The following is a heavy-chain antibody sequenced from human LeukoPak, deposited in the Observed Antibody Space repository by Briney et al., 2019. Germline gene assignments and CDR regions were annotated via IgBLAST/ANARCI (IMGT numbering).Heavy chain of an antibody. V-gene: IGHV1-18*01. CDR3: ARGKSVATAPRHPFDY. Sequence: ASVKVSCKSSGYSFTSYGISWVRQAPGQGLEWMGWISGYNYNTNYAHKYRGRVTMTTDTSTNTVDMELRSLRSDDTSVYYCARGKSVATAPRHPFDYWGQGTLVTVSS. CDR2: ISGYNYNT. CDR1: GYSFTSYG. J-gene: IGHJ4*02. D-gene: IGHD5-12*01.